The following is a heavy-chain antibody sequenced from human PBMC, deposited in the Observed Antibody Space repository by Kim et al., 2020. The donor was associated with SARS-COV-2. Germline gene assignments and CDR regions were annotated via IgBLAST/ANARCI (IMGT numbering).Heavy chain of an antibody. J-gene: IGHJ3*01. CDR1: GDSVSSNSAA. D-gene: IGHD3-22*01. CDR3: AREGDSTGYYYVISSDAFDF. Sequence: SQTLSLPCAISGDSVSSNSAAWNWIRQSPSRGLEWLGRTYYRSKWYNDYAVFVKSRITINPDTSKNQFSLQLNSVTPEDTAVYYCAREGDSTGYYYVISSDAFDFWGQGTMVTVSS. CDR2: TYYRSKWYN. V-gene: IGHV6-1*01.